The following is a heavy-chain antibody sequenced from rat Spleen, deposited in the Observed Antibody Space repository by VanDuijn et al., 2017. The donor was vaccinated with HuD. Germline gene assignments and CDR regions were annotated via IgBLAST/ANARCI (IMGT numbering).Heavy chain of an antibody. CDR1: GFTFSSFP. V-gene: IGHV5-46*01. J-gene: IGHJ2*01. D-gene: IGHD1-4*01. CDR2: ISTSGGST. CDR3: TREGPGYSYFDY. Sequence: SMKLSCAASGFTFSSFPMAWVRQAPTKGLEWVATISTSGGSTYYRDSVKGRFTISRDNAKSTLYLQMNSLRSEDTATYYCTREGPGYSYFDYWGQGVMVTVSS.